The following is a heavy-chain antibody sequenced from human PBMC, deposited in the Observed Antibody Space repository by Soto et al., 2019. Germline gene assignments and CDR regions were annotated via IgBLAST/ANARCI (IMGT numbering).Heavy chain of an antibody. J-gene: IGHJ4*02. CDR1: GHTFTSYD. Sequence: ASVKVSCKASGHTFTSYDINWVRQATGQGLEWMGWMNPASGDTGSAQKFQGRVTMTRNTSIRAAYMELSSLRSDDTAVYYCLYNYYDSSGYPYFDYWGQGTLVTVSS. CDR2: MNPASGDT. D-gene: IGHD3-22*01. V-gene: IGHV1-8*01. CDR3: LYNYYDSSGYPYFDY.